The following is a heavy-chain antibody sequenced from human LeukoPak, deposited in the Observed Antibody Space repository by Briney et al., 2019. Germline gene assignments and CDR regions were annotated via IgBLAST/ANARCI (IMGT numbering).Heavy chain of an antibody. Sequence: PGGSLRLSCAASGFTFSSYAMSWVRQAPGKGLEWVSAISGSGGSTYYADSVKGRFTISRDNSKNTLYLQMNSLRAEDTAVYYCARDHCSGGSCYSYYYGMDVWGQGTTVTVSS. CDR3: ARDHCSGGSCYSYYYGMDV. D-gene: IGHD2-15*01. CDR2: ISGSGGST. CDR1: GFTFSSYA. V-gene: IGHV3-23*01. J-gene: IGHJ6*02.